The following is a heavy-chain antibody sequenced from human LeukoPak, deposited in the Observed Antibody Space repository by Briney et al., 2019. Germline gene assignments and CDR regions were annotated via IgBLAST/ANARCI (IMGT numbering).Heavy chain of an antibody. J-gene: IGHJ4*02. Sequence: ASVKVSCTASGYTFTSYGISWVRQAPGQGLERIGWISAYNGNTNYAQKLQGRVTMTTDTSTSTAYMELRSLRSDDTAVYYCARETPYYYGSGSYYIPLTYWGQGTLVTVSS. CDR3: ARETPYYYGSGSYYIPLTY. D-gene: IGHD3-10*01. CDR1: GYTFTSYG. CDR2: ISAYNGNT. V-gene: IGHV1-18*04.